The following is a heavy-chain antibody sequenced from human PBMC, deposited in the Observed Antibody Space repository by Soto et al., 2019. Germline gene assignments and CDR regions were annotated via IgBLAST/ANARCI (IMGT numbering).Heavy chain of an antibody. CDR1: GFTFSSYA. CDR2: ISYDGSNK. J-gene: IGHJ6*02. Sequence: QVQLVESGGGVVQPGRSLRLSCAASGFTFSSYAMHWVRQAPGKGLEWVAVISYDGSNKYYADSVKGRFTISRDNSKNTLYLQMNSLRADDTAVYYCGRELRFLEWLPYNYYYYGMDVWGQGTKVTVSS. D-gene: IGHD3-3*01. V-gene: IGHV3-30-3*01. CDR3: GRELRFLEWLPYNYYYYGMDV.